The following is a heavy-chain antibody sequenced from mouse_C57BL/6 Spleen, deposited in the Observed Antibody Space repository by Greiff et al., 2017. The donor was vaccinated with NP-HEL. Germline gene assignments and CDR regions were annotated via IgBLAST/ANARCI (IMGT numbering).Heavy chain of an antibody. CDR1: GYTFTDYY. V-gene: IGHV1-26*01. Sequence: EVQLQQSGPELVKPGASVKISCKASGYTFTDYYMNWVKQSHGKSLEWIGDINPNNGGTSYNQKFKGKATLTVDKSSSTAYMELRSLTSEDSAVYYCATYYGNYEDFDYWGQGTTLTVSS. J-gene: IGHJ2*01. CDR3: ATYYGNYEDFDY. CDR2: INPNNGGT. D-gene: IGHD2-10*01.